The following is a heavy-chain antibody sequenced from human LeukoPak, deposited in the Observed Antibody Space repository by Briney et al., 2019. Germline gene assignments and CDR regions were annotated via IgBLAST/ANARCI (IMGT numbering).Heavy chain of an antibody. D-gene: IGHD5-12*01. CDR2: ISSSSSYI. CDR3: ARDLVGSITMDV. Sequence: GGSLRLSCAASGFTFSSYSMNWVRQAPRKGLEWVSSISSSSSYIFYADSVKGRFTISRDNAKNSLYLQVNSLRAEDTAIYYCARDLVGSITMDVWGKGTTVTVSS. CDR1: GFTFSSYS. J-gene: IGHJ6*03. V-gene: IGHV3-21*01.